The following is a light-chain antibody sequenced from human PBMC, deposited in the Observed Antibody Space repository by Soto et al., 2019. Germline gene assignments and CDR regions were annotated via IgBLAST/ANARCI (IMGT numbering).Light chain of an antibody. CDR2: GTS. Sequence: EIVITQSLATLSVSPGERATLSCRAGQNIHTNLAWYQQKPGQGPSLLIYGTSTRAGGVPARCSGGGSGTEFTLTITSLQSEDFAVYYCHQYNGWPRTFCQGTKVDI. CDR3: HQYNGWPRT. J-gene: IGKJ1*01. CDR1: QNIHTN. V-gene: IGKV3-15*01.